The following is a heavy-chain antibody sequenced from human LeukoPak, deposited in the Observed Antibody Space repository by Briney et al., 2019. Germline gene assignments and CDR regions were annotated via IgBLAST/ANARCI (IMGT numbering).Heavy chain of an antibody. CDR1: GGSISSYY. J-gene: IGHJ5*02. V-gene: IGHV4-4*07. CDR3: ARDRHIVVVTARRGNWFDP. D-gene: IGHD2-21*02. CDR2: IYTSGST. Sequence: SETLSLTCTVSGGSISSYYWSWIRQPAGKGLGWIGRIYTSGSTNYNPSLKSRVTMSVDTSKNQFSLKLSSVTAADTAVYYCARDRHIVVVTARRGNWFDPWGQGTLVTVSS.